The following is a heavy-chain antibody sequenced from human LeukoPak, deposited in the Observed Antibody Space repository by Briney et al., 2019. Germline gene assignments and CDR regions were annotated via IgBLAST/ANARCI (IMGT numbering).Heavy chain of an antibody. CDR2: ISAYNGNT. CDR1: GYTFTSYG. V-gene: IGHV1-18*01. Sequence: ASVKVSCKASGYTFTSYGISWVRQAPGQGLEWMGWISAYNGNTNYAQKLQGRVTMTTDTSISTAYMELSSLRSEDTAVYYCAGGFGENYFDYWGQGTLVTVSS. J-gene: IGHJ4*02. D-gene: IGHD3-10*01. CDR3: AGGFGENYFDY.